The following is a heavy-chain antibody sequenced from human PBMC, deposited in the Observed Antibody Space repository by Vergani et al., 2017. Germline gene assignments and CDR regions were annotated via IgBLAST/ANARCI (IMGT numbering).Heavy chain of an antibody. CDR1: GGSISSYY. D-gene: IGHD3-16*02. CDR3: ARVRLAFGGVIVYYFDY. V-gene: IGHV4-59*01. CDR2: IYYSGST. J-gene: IGHJ4*02. Sequence: QVQLQESGPGLVKPSETLSLTCTVSGGSISSYYWSWIRQPPGKGLEWIGYIYYSGSTNYNPSLKSRVTISVDTSKNQFSLKLSSVTAADTAVYYCARVRLAFGGVIVYYFDYWGQGTLVTVSS.